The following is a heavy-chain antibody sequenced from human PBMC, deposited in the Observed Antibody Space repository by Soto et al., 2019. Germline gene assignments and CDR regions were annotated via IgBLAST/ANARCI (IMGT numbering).Heavy chain of an antibody. V-gene: IGHV3-23*01. CDR2: ISGSGGST. J-gene: IGHJ4*02. Sequence: GGSLRLSCAASGFTFGSYAIILFRQSPFKWLEWVSAISGSGGSTYYADSVKGRFTISRDNSKNTLYLQMNSLRAEDTAVYYCAKGLLIGAGSGWYRVFDYWGQGTLVTVSS. CDR3: AKGLLIGAGSGWYRVFDY. CDR1: GFTFGSYA. D-gene: IGHD6-19*01.